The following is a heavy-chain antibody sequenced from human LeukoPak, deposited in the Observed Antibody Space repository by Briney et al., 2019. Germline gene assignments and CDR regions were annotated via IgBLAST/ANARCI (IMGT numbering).Heavy chain of an antibody. J-gene: IGHJ4*02. CDR2: IYSDGST. D-gene: IGHD3-10*01. CDR3: ARVSLWFGAKGYYFDY. CDR1: GYTVSSNY. Sequence: GGSLRLSCAASGYTVSSNYMSWVRQAPGKGLGGVSVIYSDGSTYYADSVRGRFTISRDHSKNTLFLQMNRLRAEDTAVYCCARVSLWFGAKGYYFDYWGQGTLVTVSS. V-gene: IGHV3-53*01.